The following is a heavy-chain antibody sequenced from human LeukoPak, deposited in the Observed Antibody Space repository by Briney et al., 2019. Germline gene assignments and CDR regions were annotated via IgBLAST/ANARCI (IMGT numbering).Heavy chain of an antibody. CDR1: RFTSSSYT. CDR3: AKGRRDSGRYPGFDY. V-gene: IGHV3-23*01. CDR2: ISGSDDNT. Sequence: GGSLRLSRAASRFTSSSYTTSSVSHTPRNRLAWVSAISGSDDNTYYAASVKGRFTISRYNSKYSLYLRMNSLRAEDTAVYYCAKGRRDSGRYPGFDYWGQGTLVTVSS. J-gene: IGHJ4*02. D-gene: IGHD1-26*01.